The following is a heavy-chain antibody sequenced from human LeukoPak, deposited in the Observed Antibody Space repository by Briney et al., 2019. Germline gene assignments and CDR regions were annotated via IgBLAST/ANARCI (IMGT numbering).Heavy chain of an antibody. CDR2: IYYSGST. CDR3: ARGMVKRYSTRWDYYFDY. Sequence: SETLSLTCTVSGGSISSYYWSWIRQPPGKGLEWIGYIYYSGSTNYNPSLKSRVTMSVDTSKNQFSLKLSSVTAADTAVYYCARGMVKRYSTRWDYYFDYWGQGTLVTVSS. V-gene: IGHV4-59*01. J-gene: IGHJ4*02. CDR1: GGSISSYY. D-gene: IGHD3-9*01.